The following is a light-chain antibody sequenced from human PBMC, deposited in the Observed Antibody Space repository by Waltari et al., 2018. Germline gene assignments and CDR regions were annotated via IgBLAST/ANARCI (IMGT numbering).Light chain of an antibody. J-gene: IGKJ5*01. CDR3: QLRIKWPPEIT. Sequence: EIVLTQSPVTLSLSPGERATLPCRASQSVDSYLAWYQQKRGRPPRVLIFDTSNRATGIPARFSGSGSGTDVTLTISSLEPDDFAVYFCQLRIKWPPEITFGQGTRLEIK. CDR1: QSVDSY. CDR2: DTS. V-gene: IGKV3-11*01.